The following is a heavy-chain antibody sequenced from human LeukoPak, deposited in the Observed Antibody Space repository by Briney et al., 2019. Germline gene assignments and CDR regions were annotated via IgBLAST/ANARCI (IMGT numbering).Heavy chain of an antibody. Sequence: SETLFLTCTVSGGSMSSYYWSWIRQPPGKGLEWIGYIYYSGSTNYNPSLKSRITISVDTSKNQFSLKLSSVTAADTAVYYCARAGYSSAWASRFDPWGQGTLVTVSS. CDR2: IYYSGST. CDR1: GGSMSSYY. J-gene: IGHJ5*02. CDR3: ARAGYSSAWASRFDP. D-gene: IGHD6-19*01. V-gene: IGHV4-59*01.